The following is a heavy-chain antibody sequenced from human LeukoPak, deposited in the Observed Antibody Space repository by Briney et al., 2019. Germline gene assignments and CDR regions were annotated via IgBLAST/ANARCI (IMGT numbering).Heavy chain of an antibody. D-gene: IGHD3-10*01. Sequence: ASVKVSCKASGGTFSSYAISWARQTTGQGLEWMGWMNPNNGNTGYAQKSQGRVTMTRDTSISTAYMELRSLRSEDTAMYYCVRDGEGVAISVNYWFDPWGQGTLVTVSS. CDR1: GGTFSSYA. CDR2: MNPNNGNT. CDR3: VRDGEGVAISVNYWFDP. V-gene: IGHV1-8*02. J-gene: IGHJ5*02.